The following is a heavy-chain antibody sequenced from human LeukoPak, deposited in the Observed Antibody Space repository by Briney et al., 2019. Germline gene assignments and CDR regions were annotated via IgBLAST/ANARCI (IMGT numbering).Heavy chain of an antibody. J-gene: IGHJ4*02. Sequence: SETLSLTCTVSGGSISSSSYYWGWIRQPPGKGLEWIGSISYSGSTYYNPSLKSRVTISVDTSKNQFSLKLSSVTAADTAVYYCARSSSWRGLREDYWGQGTLVTVSS. CDR3: ARSSSWRGLREDY. CDR2: ISYSGST. D-gene: IGHD6-13*01. CDR1: GGSISSSSYY. V-gene: IGHV4-39*07.